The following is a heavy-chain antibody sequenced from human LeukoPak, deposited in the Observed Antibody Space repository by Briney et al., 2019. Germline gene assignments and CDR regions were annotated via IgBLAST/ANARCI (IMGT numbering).Heavy chain of an antibody. Sequence: RPGGSLRLSCAASGFTFSSYAMSWVRQAPGKGLEWVSGISGSGGSTYYADSVKGRFTISRDNSKNTLYLQMNSLRAEDTAVYYCARKYTTGWYYDFWGQGTLVTVSA. D-gene: IGHD6-19*01. J-gene: IGHJ4*02. CDR2: ISGSGGST. CDR1: GFTFSSYA. CDR3: ARKYTTGWYYDF. V-gene: IGHV3-23*01.